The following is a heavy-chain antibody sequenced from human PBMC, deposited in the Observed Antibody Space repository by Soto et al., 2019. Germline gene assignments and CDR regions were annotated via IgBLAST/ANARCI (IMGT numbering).Heavy chain of an antibody. V-gene: IGHV3-30-3*01. CDR3: ARGSLQKQWLVSYYYYYGMDV. J-gene: IGHJ6*02. CDR1: GFTFSSYA. D-gene: IGHD6-19*01. Sequence: QVQLVESGGGVVQPGRSLRLSCAASGFTFSSYAMHWVRQAPGKGPEWVAVISYDGSNKYYADSVKGRFTISRDNSKNTLYLQMNSLRAEDTAVYYCARGSLQKQWLVSYYYYYGMDVWGQGTTVTVSS. CDR2: ISYDGSNK.